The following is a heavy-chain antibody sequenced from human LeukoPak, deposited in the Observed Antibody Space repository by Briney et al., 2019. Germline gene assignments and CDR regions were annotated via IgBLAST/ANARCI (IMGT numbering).Heavy chain of an antibody. CDR1: GGTFSSYA. D-gene: IGHD4-17*01. Sequence: ASVKLSCKASGGTFSSYAISWVRQAPGQGLEWMGGIIPIFGTANYAQKFQGRVTITADESTSTAYMELSSLRSEDTAVYYCARDLPTVTTRGDAFDIWGQGTMVTVSS. J-gene: IGHJ3*02. CDR2: IIPIFGTA. CDR3: ARDLPTVTTRGDAFDI. V-gene: IGHV1-69*13.